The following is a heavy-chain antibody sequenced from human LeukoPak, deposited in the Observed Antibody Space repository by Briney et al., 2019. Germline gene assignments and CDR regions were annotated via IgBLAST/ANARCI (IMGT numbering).Heavy chain of an antibody. V-gene: IGHV4-61*02. CDR1: GGSISSGSYY. CDR2: IYTSGST. D-gene: IGHD3-10*01. Sequence: PSETLSLTCTVSGGSISSGSYYWSWIRQPAGKGLEWIGRIYTSGSTNYNPSLKSRVTISVDTSKNQFSLKLSSVTAADTAVYYCASANERGWGSFDYRGQGTLVTVSS. CDR3: ASANERGWGSFDY. J-gene: IGHJ4*02.